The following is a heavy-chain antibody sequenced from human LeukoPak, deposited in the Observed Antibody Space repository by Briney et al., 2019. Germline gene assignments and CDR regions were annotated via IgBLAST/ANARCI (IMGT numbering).Heavy chain of an antibody. CDR2: IKPDGSEK. D-gene: IGHD2-15*01. V-gene: IGHV3-7*01. CDR3: AREIVY. J-gene: IGHJ4*02. Sequence: GGSLRLSCAVSGFTFSKYWMNWVRQAPGKGLEWVANIKPDGSEKYYVDSVKGRFTISIDNAKNSLYLQMNSLRAEDTAVYYCAREIVYWGQGTLVTVSS. CDR1: GFTFSKYW.